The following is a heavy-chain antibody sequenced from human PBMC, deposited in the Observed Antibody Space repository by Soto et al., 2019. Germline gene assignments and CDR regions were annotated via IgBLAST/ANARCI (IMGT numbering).Heavy chain of an antibody. CDR3: AKVSVYYYGSGSYYNFWDY. V-gene: IGHV3-23*01. J-gene: IGHJ4*02. D-gene: IGHD3-10*01. CDR2: ISGSGGST. CDR1: GFTFSSYA. Sequence: GGSLRLSCAASGFTFSSYAMIWFRQSAGKWLEWVSAISGSGGSTYYADSVKGRFTISRDNSKNTLYLQMNSLRAEDTAVYYCAKVSVYYYGSGSYYNFWDYWGQGTLVTVSS.